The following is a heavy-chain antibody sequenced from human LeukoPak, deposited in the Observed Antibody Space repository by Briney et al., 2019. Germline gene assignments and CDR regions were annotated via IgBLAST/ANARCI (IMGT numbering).Heavy chain of an antibody. CDR1: GFTFSGSA. CDR3: TRTAMVTRFDS. D-gene: IGHD5-18*01. CDR2: IRSKLNSYAT. V-gene: IGHV3-73*01. Sequence: QTGGSLKLSCAASGFTFSGSAMHWVRQASGKGLEWVGRIRSKLNSYATAYAASVKGRFTISRDDSKNTAYLQMNSLKTEDTAVYYCTRTAMVTRFDSWGQGTLVTVSS. J-gene: IGHJ4*02.